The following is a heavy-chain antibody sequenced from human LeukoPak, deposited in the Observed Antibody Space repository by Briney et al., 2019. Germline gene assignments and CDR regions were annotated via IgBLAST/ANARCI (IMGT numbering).Heavy chain of an antibody. CDR1: GGSISSYY. Sequence: SETLSLTCTVSGGSISSYYWSWIRQPPGKGLEWIGYIYTSGSTNYNPSLKSRVTISVDTSKNQFSLKLSSVTAADTAVYYCARDRLLRLQYGMDVWGQGTTVTVSS. V-gene: IGHV4-4*09. CDR3: ARDRLLRLQYGMDV. D-gene: IGHD2/OR15-2a*01. CDR2: IYTSGST. J-gene: IGHJ6*02.